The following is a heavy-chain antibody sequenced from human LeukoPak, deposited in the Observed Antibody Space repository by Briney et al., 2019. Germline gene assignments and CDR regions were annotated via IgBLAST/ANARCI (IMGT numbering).Heavy chain of an antibody. D-gene: IGHD3-10*01. Sequence: GGSLRLSCAASGFTFSSYSMNWVRQAPGKGLEWVSYISSSGSTIYYADSVKGRFTISRDNAKNSLYLQMNSLRAEDTAVYYCARAPGGGKFDPWGQGTLVTVSS. CDR1: GFTFSSYS. CDR3: ARAPGGGKFDP. CDR2: ISSSGSTI. V-gene: IGHV3-48*04. J-gene: IGHJ5*02.